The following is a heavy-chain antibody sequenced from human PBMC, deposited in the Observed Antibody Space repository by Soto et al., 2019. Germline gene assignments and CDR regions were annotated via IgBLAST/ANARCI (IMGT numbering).Heavy chain of an antibody. CDR1: GFTFSSYW. CDR2: IKQDGSEK. Sequence: EVQLVESGGGLVQPGGSLRLSCAASGFTFSSYWMSWVRQVPGKGLEWVANIKQDGSEKYYVDSVKGRFTIYRDNTKNSLYLHMNSLRAEDTAIYYCARGSKDKDYGDSDAYWGPGTLVTVSS. J-gene: IGHJ4*02. CDR3: ARGSKDKDYGDSDAY. D-gene: IGHD4-17*01. V-gene: IGHV3-7*01.